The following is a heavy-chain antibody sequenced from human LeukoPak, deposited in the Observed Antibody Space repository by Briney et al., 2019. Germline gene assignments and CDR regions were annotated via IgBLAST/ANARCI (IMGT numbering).Heavy chain of an antibody. J-gene: IGHJ4*02. V-gene: IGHV1-24*01. Sequence: ASVKVSCKVSGCTLTELSMHWVRQAPGKGLEWMGGFDPEDGETIYAQKFQGRVTMTEDTSTDTAYMELSSLRSEDTAVYYCATRTYSGYDWEFDYWGQGTLVTVSS. CDR3: ATRTYSGYDWEFDY. CDR1: GCTLTELS. CDR2: FDPEDGET. D-gene: IGHD5-12*01.